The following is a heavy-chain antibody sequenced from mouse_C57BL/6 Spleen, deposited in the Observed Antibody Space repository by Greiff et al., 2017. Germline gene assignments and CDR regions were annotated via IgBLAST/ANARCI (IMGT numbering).Heavy chain of an antibody. CDR3: AIRSWGYAMDY. J-gene: IGHJ4*01. V-gene: IGHV3-6*01. D-gene: IGHD1-1*01. CDR2: ISYDGSN. CDR1: GYSITSGYY. Sequence: DVKLQESGPGLVKPSQSLSLTCSVTGYSITSGYYWNWIRQFPGNKLEWMGYISYDGSNNYNPSLKNRISITRDTSKNQFFLKLNSVTTEDTATYYCAIRSWGYAMDYWGQGTSVTVSS.